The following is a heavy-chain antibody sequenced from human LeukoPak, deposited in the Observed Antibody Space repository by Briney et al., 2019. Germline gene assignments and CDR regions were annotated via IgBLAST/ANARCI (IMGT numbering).Heavy chain of an antibody. D-gene: IGHD4-11*01. CDR2: ISAYNSNT. CDR1: GYTFTSYG. J-gene: IGHJ6*03. CDR3: ARVGATVTAYYYYMDV. V-gene: IGHV1-18*01. Sequence: ASVKVSCKASGYTFTSYGISWVRQAPGQGLEWMGWISAYNSNTNYAQKLQGRVTMTTDTSTSTAYMELRSLRSDDTAVYYCARVGATVTAYYYYMDVWGKGTTVTVSS.